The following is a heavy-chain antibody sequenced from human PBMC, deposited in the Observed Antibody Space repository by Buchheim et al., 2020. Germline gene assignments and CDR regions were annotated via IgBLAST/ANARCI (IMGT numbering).Heavy chain of an antibody. Sequence: EVQLVESGGDLVQPGGSLRLSCAASGFTFGSNWMQSVRQAPGKGLMWVSRINGAWRMTTYADSVQARFTIPRDNAKNTLYLPMNSLRTDETAVYYCAGGVNWFDPWGQGTL. CDR2: INGAWRMT. D-gene: IGHD2-8*01. CDR1: GFTFGSNW. J-gene: IGHJ5*02. V-gene: IGHV3-74*01. CDR3: AGGVNWFDP.